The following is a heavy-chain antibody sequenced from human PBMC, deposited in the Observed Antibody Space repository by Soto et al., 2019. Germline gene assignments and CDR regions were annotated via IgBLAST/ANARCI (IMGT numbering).Heavy chain of an antibody. J-gene: IGHJ5*02. Sequence: SVKVSCKASGGTFSSYAISWVRQAPGQGLEWMGGIIPIFGTANYAQKFQGRVTITADESTSTAYMELSSLRSEDTAVYYRASQTTVVTPRFDPWGQGTLVTVSS. V-gene: IGHV1-69*13. CDR1: GGTFSSYA. D-gene: IGHD4-17*01. CDR2: IIPIFGTA. CDR3: ASQTTVVTPRFDP.